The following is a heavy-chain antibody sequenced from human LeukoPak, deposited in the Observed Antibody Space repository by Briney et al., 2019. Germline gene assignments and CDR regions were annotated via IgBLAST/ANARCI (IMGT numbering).Heavy chain of an antibody. V-gene: IGHV3-53*01. CDR1: GFTVSTYY. D-gene: IGHD2-2*01. J-gene: IGHJ4*02. CDR3: ARGLGYCTSTTCLLPFDY. CDR2: IYSGGST. Sequence: GGSLRLSCAASGFTVSTYYMTWVRKAPGKGLESVSVIYSGGSTYYADSVKGRFTVSRDNSKNTLYLQMNSLRAEDTAMYYCARGLGYCTSTTCLLPFDYWGQGTLVTVSS.